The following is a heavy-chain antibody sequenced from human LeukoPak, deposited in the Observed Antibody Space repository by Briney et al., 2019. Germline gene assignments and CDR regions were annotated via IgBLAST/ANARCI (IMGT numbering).Heavy chain of an antibody. CDR2: IYYSGST. J-gene: IGHJ5*02. V-gene: IGHV4-39*07. CDR3: ARDRGSYYFRWFDP. CDR1: GGSISSSSYY. D-gene: IGHD1-26*01. Sequence: PSETLSLTCTVSGGSISSSSYYWGWIRQPPGKGLEWIGSIYYSGSTNYNPSLKSRVTISVDTSKNQFSLKLSSVTAADTAVYYCARDRGSYYFRWFDPWGQGTLVTVSS.